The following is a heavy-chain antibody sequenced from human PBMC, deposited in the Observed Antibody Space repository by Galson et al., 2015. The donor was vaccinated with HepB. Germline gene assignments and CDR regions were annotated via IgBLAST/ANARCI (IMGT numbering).Heavy chain of an antibody. J-gene: IGHJ6*02. CDR2: ISSTSSVK. V-gene: IGHV3-11*01. D-gene: IGHD1-1*01. CDR3: AREAATWKEYEYGMDI. Sequence: SLRLSCAASGFSFNDHYMSWVRQAPGEGLEWVAYISSTSSVKYYADSVKGRITISSDNTNKSLSIEMNGLRAEDTAAYYCAREAATWKEYEYGMDIWGQGSTDTVSS. CDR1: GFSFNDHY.